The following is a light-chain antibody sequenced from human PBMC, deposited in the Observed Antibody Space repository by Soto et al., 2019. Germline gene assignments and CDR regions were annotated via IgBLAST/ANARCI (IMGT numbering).Light chain of an antibody. V-gene: IGLV2-14*01. Sequence: QSALTQPASVSGSPGQSITISCTGTSSDFGYYDYVSWHQHHSGKAPKLIIYEVNNRPSGVSNRFSGSKSVNTASLTISGLQAGDEADYYCSSHSSSSAYYVFGTGTMVTVL. CDR3: SSHSSSSAYYV. J-gene: IGLJ1*01. CDR2: EVN. CDR1: SSDFGYYDY.